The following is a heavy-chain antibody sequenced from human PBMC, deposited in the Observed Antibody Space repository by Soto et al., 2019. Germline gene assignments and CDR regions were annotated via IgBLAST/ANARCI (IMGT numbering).Heavy chain of an antibody. V-gene: IGHV4-61*01. Sequence: SETLSLTCTVSGGSVSSGSYYWSWIRQPPGKGLEWIGYIYYSGSTNYNPSLKSRVTISVDTSKNQFSLKLSSVTAADTAVYYCASSPRGWLRVWYFDYWGQGTLVTVSS. CDR2: IYYSGST. CDR1: GGSVSSGSYY. D-gene: IGHD5-12*01. CDR3: ASSPRGWLRVWYFDY. J-gene: IGHJ4*02.